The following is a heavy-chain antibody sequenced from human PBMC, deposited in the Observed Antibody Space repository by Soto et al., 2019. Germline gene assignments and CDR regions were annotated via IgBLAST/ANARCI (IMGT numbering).Heavy chain of an antibody. CDR1: GGSISSGDYY. CDR3: ARLSSSSYFRY. D-gene: IGHD6-6*01. Sequence: SETLSLTCTVFGGSISSGDYYWSWIRQPPGKGLEWIGYIYYSGSTYYNPSLKSRVTISVDTSKNQFSLKLSSVTAADTAVYYCARLSSSSYFRYWGQGTLVTVSS. CDR2: IYYSGST. V-gene: IGHV4-30-4*01. J-gene: IGHJ4*02.